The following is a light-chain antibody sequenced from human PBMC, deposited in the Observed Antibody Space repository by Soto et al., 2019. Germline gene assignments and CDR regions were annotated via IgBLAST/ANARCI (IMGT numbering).Light chain of an antibody. Sequence: QSVLTQPASVSGSPGQSITISCTGTSSDVGSYNLVSWYQQHPGKAPKLMIYEGSKRPSGVSNRFSGPKSGNTASLTISGLQAEDEADYYCCSYAGSSTPWVFGGGTKLTVL. J-gene: IGLJ3*02. CDR3: CSYAGSSTPWV. CDR1: SSDVGSYNL. CDR2: EGS. V-gene: IGLV2-23*01.